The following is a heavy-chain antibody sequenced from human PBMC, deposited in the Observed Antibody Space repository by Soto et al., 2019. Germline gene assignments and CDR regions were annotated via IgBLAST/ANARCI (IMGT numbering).Heavy chain of an antibody. D-gene: IGHD2-15*01. CDR3: ARQVGYCSGGNCYRSWFDP. CDR1: GGSISSSSYY. CDR2: IYYRGIT. J-gene: IGHJ5*02. V-gene: IGHV4-39*01. Sequence: SETLSLTCTVSGGSISSSSYYWGWIRQPPGKGLEWIGSIYYRGITYHNPSLKSRVTISVDTSKNHYSLKLNSVTAADTAVYHCARQVGYCSGGNCYRSWFDPWGQGTLVTVSS.